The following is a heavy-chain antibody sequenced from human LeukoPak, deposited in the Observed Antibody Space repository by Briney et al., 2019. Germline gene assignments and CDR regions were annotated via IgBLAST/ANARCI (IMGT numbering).Heavy chain of an antibody. CDR2: ISYSGNT. D-gene: IGHD3-22*01. J-gene: IGHJ1*01. CDR3: ARDYYDSSGYSRLQYFQH. Sequence: SETLSLTCTVSGGSVSRGGYYWNWIRQHPAKGLEWIGYISYSGNTHYNPSLKSRVTISKDTSKNQFSLKLSSVTAADTAVYYCARDYYDSSGYSRLQYFQHWGQGTLVTVSS. V-gene: IGHV4-31*03. CDR1: GGSVSRGGYY.